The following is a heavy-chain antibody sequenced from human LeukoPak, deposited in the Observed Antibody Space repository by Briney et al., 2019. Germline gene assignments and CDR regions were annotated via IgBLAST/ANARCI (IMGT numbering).Heavy chain of an antibody. V-gene: IGHV3-23*01. CDR1: GFTFNNYG. CDR3: AKELYYYDSSVAFDI. D-gene: IGHD3-22*01. CDR2: ISGSGGST. J-gene: IGHJ3*02. Sequence: GGSLRLSCAASGFTFNNYGMSWVRQAPEKGLEWVSAISGSGGSTYYADSVKGRFTISRDNSKNTLYLQMNSLRAEDTAVYYCAKELYYYDSSVAFDIWGQGTMVTVSS.